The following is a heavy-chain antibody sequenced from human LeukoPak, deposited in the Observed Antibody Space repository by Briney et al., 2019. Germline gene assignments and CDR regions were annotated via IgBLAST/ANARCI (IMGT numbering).Heavy chain of an antibody. D-gene: IGHD3-22*01. Sequence: GGSLRLSCAASGFTFSSYAMSWVRQAPGKGLEWVSAISGSGGSTYYADSVKGRFTISRDNSKNTLYLQMNSLRAEDTAVYYCAKVVQDSSGYPYYFDYWGQGTLVTVSS. CDR1: GFTFSSYA. CDR3: AKVVQDSSGYPYYFDY. V-gene: IGHV3-23*01. CDR2: ISGSGGST. J-gene: IGHJ4*02.